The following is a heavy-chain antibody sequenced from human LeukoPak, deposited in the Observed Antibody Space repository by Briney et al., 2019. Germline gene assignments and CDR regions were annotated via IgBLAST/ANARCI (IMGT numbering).Heavy chain of an antibody. D-gene: IGHD3-10*01. CDR1: GFTFSDYY. J-gene: IGHJ4*02. Sequence: PGGSLRLSCAASGFTFSDYYMSWIRQAPGKGLEWVSYISSSSSYTNYADSVKGRFTISRDNAKNSLYLQMNSLRAEDTAVYYCARGAWFGELNPDYWGQGTLVTVSS. CDR2: ISSSSSYT. V-gene: IGHV3-11*05. CDR3: ARGAWFGELNPDY.